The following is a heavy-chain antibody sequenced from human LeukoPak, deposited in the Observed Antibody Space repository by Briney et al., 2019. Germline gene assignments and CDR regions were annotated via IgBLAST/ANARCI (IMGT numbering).Heavy chain of an antibody. CDR1: GYSFTSYW. J-gene: IGHJ6*03. V-gene: IGHV5-51*01. D-gene: IGHD2-2*01. Sequence: GESLKISCKGSGYSFTSYWIGWVRQMPGKGLEWMGIIYPDDSDTRYSPSFQGQVTISADKSISTAYLQWSSLKASDTAMYYCARQYCSSTSCRYYYYYMDVWGKGTTVTVSS. CDR2: IYPDDSDT. CDR3: ARQYCSSTSCRYYYYYMDV.